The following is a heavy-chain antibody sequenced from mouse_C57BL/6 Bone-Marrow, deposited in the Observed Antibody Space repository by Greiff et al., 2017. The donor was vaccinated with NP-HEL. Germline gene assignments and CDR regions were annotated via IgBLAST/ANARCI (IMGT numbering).Heavy chain of an antibody. J-gene: IGHJ1*03. CDR3: ARGGNYRYFDV. CDR1: GYTFTDYY. V-gene: IGHV1-42*01. Sequence: EVQLQESGPVLVKPGASVKMSCKASGYTFTDYYMNWVKQSHGKSLEWIGEINPSTGGTTYNQKFKAKATLTVDKSSSTAYMQLKSLTSEDSAVYYCARGGNYRYFDVWGTGTTVTVSS. D-gene: IGHD1-1*02. CDR2: INPSTGGT.